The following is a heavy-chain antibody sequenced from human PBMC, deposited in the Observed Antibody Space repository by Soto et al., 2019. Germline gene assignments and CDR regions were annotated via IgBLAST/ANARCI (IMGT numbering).Heavy chain of an antibody. D-gene: IGHD6-13*01. CDR2: IDHSGYT. Sequence: PSETLSLTCAVYGGSFSGYYWNWIRQPPGKGLEWIGEIDHSGYTNYNPSLKSRVTISVTKSITTVFLQWSSLRASDSAMYYCATWRGSSWFDYWGQGTQVTVSS. J-gene: IGHJ4*02. CDR1: GGSFSGYY. CDR3: ATWRGSSWFDY. V-gene: IGHV4-34*01.